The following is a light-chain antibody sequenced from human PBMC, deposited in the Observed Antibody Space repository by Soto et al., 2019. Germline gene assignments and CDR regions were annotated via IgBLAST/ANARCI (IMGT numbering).Light chain of an antibody. CDR1: QSLLNSNGYNY. Sequence: DIVMTQSPLSLPVTPGEPASISCRSIQSLLNSNGYNYLDWYLQKPGQSPQLLVYLGSNRASGVPARFSGSGSGTDCTLKINRVEAEYVGVYYCMQALQTPWTFGQGTKVVIK. V-gene: IGKV2-28*01. CDR2: LGS. CDR3: MQALQTPWT. J-gene: IGKJ1*01.